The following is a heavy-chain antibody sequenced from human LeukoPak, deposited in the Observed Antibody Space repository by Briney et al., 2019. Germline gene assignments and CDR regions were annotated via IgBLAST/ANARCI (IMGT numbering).Heavy chain of an antibody. CDR1: LCTFTNYV. J-gene: IGHJ4*02. CDR3: ARGRPHGNDY. Sequence: GRSLRLSCAASLCTFTNYVMHWVRQAPGKGLVWVSRIASDGSSTTYADSVKGRFSTSRDNAKNTLYLQMNSLRVEDTAVYYCARGRPHGNDYWGQGTLVTVSS. CDR2: IASDGSST. D-gene: IGHD4-23*01. V-gene: IGHV3-74*01.